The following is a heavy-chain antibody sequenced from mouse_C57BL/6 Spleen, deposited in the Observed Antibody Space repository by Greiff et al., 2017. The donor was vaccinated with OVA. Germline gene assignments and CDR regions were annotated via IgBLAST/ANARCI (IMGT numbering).Heavy chain of an antibody. D-gene: IGHD2-14*01. CDR3: ARRKVYYRYDGYVDV. CDR1: GYAFSSSW. V-gene: IGHV1-82*01. Sequence: VQGLQSGPELVKPGASVKISCKASGYAFSSSWMNWVKQRPGKGLEWIGRIYPGDGGTNYNGKFKGKATLTADTSSSTAYMQLSSLTSEDSAVYCCARRKVYYRYDGYVDVWGTGTTVTVSP. J-gene: IGHJ1*03. CDR2: IYPGDGGT.